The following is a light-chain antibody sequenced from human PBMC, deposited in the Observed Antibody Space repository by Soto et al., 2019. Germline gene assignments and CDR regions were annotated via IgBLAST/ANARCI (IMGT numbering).Light chain of an antibody. CDR1: QSVSSN. Sequence: EIVMTQSPATLSVSPVERATLSCRASQSVSSNLAWYQQKPGQAPRLLIYGASTRATGIPARFSGSGSGTEFTLTISRLEPEDFAVYYCQQYYKWPLTFGGGTMVDIK. V-gene: IGKV3-15*01. CDR2: GAS. J-gene: IGKJ4*01. CDR3: QQYYKWPLT.